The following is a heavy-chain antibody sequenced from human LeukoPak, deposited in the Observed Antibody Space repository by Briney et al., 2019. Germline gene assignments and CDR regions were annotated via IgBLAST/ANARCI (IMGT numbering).Heavy chain of an antibody. CDR3: ARAPADDYYYYYMDV. CDR2: ISAYNGNT. Sequence: ASVKVSCKASGYTFTSYGISWVRQAPGQGLEWMGWISAYNGNTNYAQKLQGRVTMTTDTSTSTAYMELRSLRSDDTAVYYCARAPADDYYYYYMDVWGKGTTVTVSS. CDR1: GYTFTSYG. D-gene: IGHD2-2*01. J-gene: IGHJ6*03. V-gene: IGHV1-18*01.